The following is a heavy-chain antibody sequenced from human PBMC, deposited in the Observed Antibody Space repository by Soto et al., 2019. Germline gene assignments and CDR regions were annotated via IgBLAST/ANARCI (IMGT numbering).Heavy chain of an antibody. J-gene: IGHJ4*02. D-gene: IGHD6-13*01. Sequence: QVQLQESGPGLVKPSQTLSLTCTVSGGSINSGDYYWSWIRQPPGKGLEWIGYIYYRGSTYYNPSRKSRVTMSVDTSKNQFSLKLTSVAAADTAVYYCARAYSSSWHGRGEGYFDYWGQGTLVTVSS. CDR3: ARAYSSSWHGRGEGYFDY. CDR1: GGSINSGDYY. CDR2: IYYRGST. V-gene: IGHV4-30-4*01.